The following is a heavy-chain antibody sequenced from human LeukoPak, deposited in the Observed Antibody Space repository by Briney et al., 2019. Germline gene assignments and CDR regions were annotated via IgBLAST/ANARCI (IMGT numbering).Heavy chain of an antibody. D-gene: IGHD6-13*01. J-gene: IGHJ6*03. CDR1: GGTFSSYA. CDR3: ARRVSGAPAGGDYYYYMDV. V-gene: IGHV1-69*14. CDR2: IIPIFGTA. Sequence: QVQLVQSGAEVKKPGSSVKVSCKASGGTFSSYAISWVRQAPGQGLEWMGGIIPIFGTANYAQKFQGRVTITADKSTSTAYMELSSLRSEDTAVYYCARRVSGAPAGGDYYYYMDVWGRGTTVTVSS.